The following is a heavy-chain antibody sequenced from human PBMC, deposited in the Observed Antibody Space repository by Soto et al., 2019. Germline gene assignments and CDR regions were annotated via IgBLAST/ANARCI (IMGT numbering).Heavy chain of an antibody. D-gene: IGHD3-22*01. Sequence: SETLSLTCTVSGGSISSYYWSWIRQPPGKGLEWIGYIYYSGSTNYNPSLKSRVTISVDTSKNQFSLKLSSVTAADTAVYYCARVGDSSGYLDYWGQGTLVTVSS. V-gene: IGHV4-59*01. J-gene: IGHJ4*02. CDR1: GGSISSYY. CDR2: IYYSGST. CDR3: ARVGDSSGYLDY.